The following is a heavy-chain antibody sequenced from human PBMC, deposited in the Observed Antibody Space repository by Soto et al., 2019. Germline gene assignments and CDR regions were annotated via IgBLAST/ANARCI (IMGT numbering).Heavy chain of an antibody. CDR1: GFTFSNYA. J-gene: IGHJ5*02. Sequence: QVQLVESGGGVVQPGRSLRLSCSASGFTFSNYAMHWVRQAPGKGLEWVAVIVYDGSNKYYADSVKGRFTISRDNSKNTLYLQMISLRPEDTAVYYCARKYNTSGYEAGPWGQGTLVTVSS. CDR3: ARKYNTSGYEAGP. D-gene: IGHD5-12*01. V-gene: IGHV3-30-3*01. CDR2: IVYDGSNK.